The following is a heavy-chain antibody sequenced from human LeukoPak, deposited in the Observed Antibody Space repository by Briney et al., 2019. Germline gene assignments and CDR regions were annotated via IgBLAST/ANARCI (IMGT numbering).Heavy chain of an antibody. CDR3: ATLRDVYTDTIVHFDD. CDR2: FDPEDGET. J-gene: IGHJ4*02. Sequence: ASVTVSCKVSGSTLSELSMHWVRQAPGKGLDWMGGFDPEDGETIYAQKFQGRVTMTEDTFTDTAYMELSSLRSEDTAVYYCATLRDVYTDTIVHFDDWGQGTLVTVSS. CDR1: GSTLSELS. V-gene: IGHV1-24*01. D-gene: IGHD5-24*01.